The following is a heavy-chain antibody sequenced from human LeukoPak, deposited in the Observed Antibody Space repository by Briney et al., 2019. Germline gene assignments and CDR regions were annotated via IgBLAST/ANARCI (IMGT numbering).Heavy chain of an antibody. CDR3: AKEAGDGWSYFDF. Sequence: PGGSLRLSCAASGFTFSTYAMSWVRQAPGKGLEWVSGINSGGDSTFYADSVKGRFTISRDNSKNTLYLQLISLRGEDTAVYHCAKEAGDGWSYFDFWGQGTLVTASS. J-gene: IGHJ4*02. D-gene: IGHD6-19*01. CDR1: GFTFSTYA. CDR2: INSGGDST. V-gene: IGHV3-23*01.